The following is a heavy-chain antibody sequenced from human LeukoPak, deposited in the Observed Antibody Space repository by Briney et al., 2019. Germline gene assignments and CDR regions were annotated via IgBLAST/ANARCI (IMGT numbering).Heavy chain of an antibody. CDR3: ARVVTPRYCSSPSCYWKGWFDP. CDR1: GGTLSRFA. CDR2: IIAIFGTA. D-gene: IGHD2-2*01. J-gene: IGHJ5*02. V-gene: IGHV1-69*13. Sequence: SVKVSCKASGGTLSRFAISWVRQAPGQGLEWMGGIIAIFGTANYAQKFQGRVTITADESTSTAYMELSSLTSEDTAVYYCARVVTPRYCSSPSCYWKGWFDPWGQGTLVTVSS.